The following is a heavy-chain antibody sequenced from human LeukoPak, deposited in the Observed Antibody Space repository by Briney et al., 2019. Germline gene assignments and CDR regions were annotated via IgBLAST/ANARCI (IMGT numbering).Heavy chain of an antibody. J-gene: IGHJ6*02. D-gene: IGHD2-2*01. V-gene: IGHV1-69*13. Sequence: ASVKVSCKASGYTFTSYAISWVRQAPGQGLEWMGGIIPIFGTANYAQKFQGRVTITADESTSTAYMELSSLRSEDTAVYYCARDHGCSSTSCYYYYGMDVWGQGTTVTVSS. CDR2: IIPIFGTA. CDR3: ARDHGCSSTSCYYYYGMDV. CDR1: GYTFTSYA.